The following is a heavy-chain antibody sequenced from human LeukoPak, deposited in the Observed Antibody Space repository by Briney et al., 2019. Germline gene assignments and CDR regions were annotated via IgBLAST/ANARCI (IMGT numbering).Heavy chain of an antibody. V-gene: IGHV3-48*03. CDR2: ITSRGSTI. CDR1: GFTFSDYE. D-gene: IGHD6-19*01. Sequence: GGSLRLSCAASGFTFSDYEMNWVRQAPGKGLEWLSYITSRGSTIYYADSVKGRFTISRDNAKNSLCLQMNSLRAEDTAVYYCARDRGIAVAFDYWGQGTLVTVSS. CDR3: ARDRGIAVAFDY. J-gene: IGHJ4*02.